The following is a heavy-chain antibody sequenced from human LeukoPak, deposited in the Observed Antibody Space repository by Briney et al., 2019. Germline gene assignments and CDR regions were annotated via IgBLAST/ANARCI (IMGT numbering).Heavy chain of an antibody. Sequence: GGSLRLSCAASGFTFENYWMSWVRQAPGKGLEWVANIKQDGSEKYYVDSVKGRFTISRDNAKNSLYLQMNSLRAEDTAVYYCVSGSIYYFDYWGQGTLVTVSS. V-gene: IGHV3-7*01. CDR1: GFTFENYW. CDR2: IKQDGSEK. D-gene: IGHD3-22*01. J-gene: IGHJ4*02. CDR3: VSGSIYYFDY.